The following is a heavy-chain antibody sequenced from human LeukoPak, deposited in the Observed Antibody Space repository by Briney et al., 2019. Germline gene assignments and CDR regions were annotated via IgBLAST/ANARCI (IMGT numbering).Heavy chain of an antibody. CDR3: ARATYYYYGMDV. CDR1: GFTFSSYG. V-gene: IGHV3-33*01. CDR2: IWYDGSNK. J-gene: IGHJ6*02. Sequence: GGSLRLSCAASGFTFSSYGMHWVRQAPGKGLEWVAVIWYDGSNKYYADSVKGRFTISRDNSKNTLYLQMNSLRAEDTAVYYCARATYYYYGMDVRGQGTTVTVSS.